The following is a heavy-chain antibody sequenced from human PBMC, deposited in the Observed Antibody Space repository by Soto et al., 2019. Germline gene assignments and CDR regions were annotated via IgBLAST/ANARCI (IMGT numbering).Heavy chain of an antibody. CDR1: GESITSLGYY. Sequence: QVHLQESGPGLVKPSQTLSLACSVSGESITSLGYYWTWVRQPPGKGLEWIGFVSYTGSTFYNSALRRRGTISSPTSQNQFFLDVKSVTVADTAMYFCTRGDYWGQGVLVTVSS. V-gene: IGHV4-31*03. CDR2: VSYTGST. J-gene: IGHJ4*02. CDR3: TRGDY.